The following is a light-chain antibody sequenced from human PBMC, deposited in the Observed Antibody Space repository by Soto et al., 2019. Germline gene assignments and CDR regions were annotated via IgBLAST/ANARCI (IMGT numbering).Light chain of an antibody. J-gene: IGKJ2*01. CDR3: QQYYSSPQT. V-gene: IGKV4-1*01. Sequence: DIVMTQSPDSLAVSLGERATINCKSSQSVVYSSNNKNYLAWYQQKPGQPPKLLIYWASTRESVVPDRFSGSGSGTDFTLTISSLQAEDVAVYYCQQYYSSPQTFGQGTKLEIK. CDR1: QSVVYSSNNKNY. CDR2: WAS.